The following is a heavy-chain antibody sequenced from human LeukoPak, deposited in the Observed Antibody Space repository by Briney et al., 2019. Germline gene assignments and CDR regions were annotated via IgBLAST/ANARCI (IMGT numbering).Heavy chain of an antibody. D-gene: IGHD6-6*01. CDR3: ARVTYSRSSISLDAFDI. J-gene: IGHJ3*02. V-gene: IGHV4-59*12. Sequence: PSETLSLTCTVSGGSISSYYWSWIRQPPGKGLEWIGYIYYSGSTNYNPSLQSRVTMSVDTSKNQFSLKLSSVTAADTAVYYCARVTYSRSSISLDAFDIWGPGTMVTVSS. CDR1: GGSISSYY. CDR2: IYYSGST.